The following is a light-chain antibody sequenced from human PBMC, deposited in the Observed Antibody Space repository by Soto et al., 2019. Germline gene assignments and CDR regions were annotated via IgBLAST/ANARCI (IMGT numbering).Light chain of an antibody. Sequence: QSVLTQPPSASGTPGQRVTISCSGNTSNLESNDIYWYQRLPGMAPKLLLYRNNQRPSGVPDRFSGSKSGTSASLAISGLRSEDEADYYCVAWDDSLSGVIFGGGTKLTVL. CDR1: TSNLESND. CDR2: RNN. V-gene: IGLV1-47*01. CDR3: VAWDDSLSGVI. J-gene: IGLJ2*01.